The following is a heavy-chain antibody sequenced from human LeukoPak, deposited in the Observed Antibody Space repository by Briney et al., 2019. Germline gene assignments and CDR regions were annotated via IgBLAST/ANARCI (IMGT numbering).Heavy chain of an antibody. CDR1: GFTVSSHY. CDR2: IYSGGST. V-gene: IGHV3-66*01. D-gene: IGHD6-25*01. CDR3: AREGGRGSADY. Sequence: GGSLRLSCAASGFTVSSHYMSWVRQAPGEGLEWVSVIYSGGSTSYADSVKGRFTISRDSSKNTLSLQMNNLRAEDTAVYYCAREGGRGSADYWGQGTLITVSS. J-gene: IGHJ4*02.